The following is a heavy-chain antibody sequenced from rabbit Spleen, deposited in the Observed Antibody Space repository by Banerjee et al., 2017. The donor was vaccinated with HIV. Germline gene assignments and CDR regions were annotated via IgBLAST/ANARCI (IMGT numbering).Heavy chain of an antibody. CDR1: DLDFSSSYW. J-gene: IGHJ6*01. D-gene: IGHD1-1*01. CDR2: IDVNSPTT. V-gene: IGHV1S40*01. Sequence: QSLEESGGDLVKPGASLTLTCTASDLDFSSSYWICWVRQAPGKGLEWIACIDVNSPTTHYASWAKGRFTISKTSSTTVTLQMTRLTAADTATYFCARDTSTSFSSYGMDLWGQGTLVTVS. CDR3: ARDTSTSFSSYGMDL.